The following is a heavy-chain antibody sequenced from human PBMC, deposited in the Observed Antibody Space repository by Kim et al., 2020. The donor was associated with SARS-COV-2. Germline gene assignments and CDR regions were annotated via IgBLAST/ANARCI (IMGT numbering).Heavy chain of an antibody. Sequence: SETLSLTCTVSGGSISSGGYYWSWIRQHPGKGLEWIGYIYYSGSTYYNPSLKSRVTISVDTSKNQFSLKLSSVTAADTAVYYCARAESPLTPYIAAAGRVGFGYWGQGTLVTVSS. CDR1: GGSISSGGYY. CDR3: ARAESPLTPYIAAAGRVGFGY. D-gene: IGHD6-13*01. CDR2: IYYSGST. J-gene: IGHJ4*02. V-gene: IGHV4-31*03.